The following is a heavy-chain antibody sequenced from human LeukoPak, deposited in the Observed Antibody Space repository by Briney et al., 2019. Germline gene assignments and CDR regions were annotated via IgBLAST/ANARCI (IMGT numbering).Heavy chain of an antibody. CDR2: IRGSGGST. D-gene: IGHD3-22*01. J-gene: IGHJ4*02. CDR3: AKDTVRNVASNYYDSSGYYSRDDY. CDR1: GFTFSSYA. Sequence: GGSLRLSCAASGFTFSSYAMSWVRQAPGKGLEWVSAIRGSGGSTYCADSVKGRFTISRDNSKNTLYLQMNSLRAEDTAVYYCAKDTVRNVASNYYDSSGYYSRDDYWGQGTLVTVSS. V-gene: IGHV3-23*01.